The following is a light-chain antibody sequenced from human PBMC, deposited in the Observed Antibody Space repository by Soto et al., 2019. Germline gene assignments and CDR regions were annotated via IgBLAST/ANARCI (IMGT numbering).Light chain of an antibody. CDR2: DAS. CDR1: QSISTW. V-gene: IGKV1-5*01. J-gene: IGKJ1*01. CDR3: QQYNSYGT. Sequence: DIQMTQSPSTLSASVGDRVTITCRASQSISTWLAWYQQKPGKAPKLLIYDASSLESGVPSRSSGSGSGTEFTLTISSLQPDDFATYYCQQYNSYGTLGQGTKVDIK.